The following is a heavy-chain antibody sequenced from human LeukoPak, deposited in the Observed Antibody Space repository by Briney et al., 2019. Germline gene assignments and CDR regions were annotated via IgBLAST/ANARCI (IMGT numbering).Heavy chain of an antibody. Sequence: PSETLSLTCTVSDSSITSTYYWAWFRQPLGKGLEWIATVFRLQTVRTFNNPSLESRVTMSLDPSQSQFSLNLTSVTAADTALYFCARVLHAPYLIDSWGQGTLVTVSS. CDR3: ARVLHAPYLIDS. J-gene: IGHJ4*02. V-gene: IGHV4-38-2*02. D-gene: IGHD2-8*01. CDR2: VFRLQTVRT. CDR1: DSSITSTYY.